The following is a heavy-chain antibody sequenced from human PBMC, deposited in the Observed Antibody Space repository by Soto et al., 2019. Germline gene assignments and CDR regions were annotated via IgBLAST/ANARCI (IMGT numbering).Heavy chain of an antibody. CDR1: GFTFSSYW. J-gene: IGHJ6*02. CDR2: INTDGTST. CDR3: ARELATYSSTGGMDV. V-gene: IGHV3-74*01. Sequence: EVQLVESGGGLVQPGGSLRLSCVASGFTFSSYWMLWVRQAPGKGLVWVSRINTDGTSTNYADSVKGRFTISRDNAKNTLYVQMNSLRAEDTAVYYCARELATYSSTGGMDVWGQGTMVTVSS. D-gene: IGHD6-13*01.